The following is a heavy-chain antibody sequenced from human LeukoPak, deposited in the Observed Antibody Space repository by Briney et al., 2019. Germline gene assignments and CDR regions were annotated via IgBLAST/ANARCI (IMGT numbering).Heavy chain of an antibody. V-gene: IGHV3-21*01. Sequence: GGSLRLSCAASGFTFSSYSMNWVRQAPGKGLEWVSSISSSSSYIYYADSVKGRLTISRDNAKNSLYLQMNSLRAEDTAVYYCARDLGSGWYWFDYWGQGTLVTVSS. CDR2: ISSSSSYI. D-gene: IGHD6-19*01. CDR3: ARDLGSGWYWFDY. CDR1: GFTFSSYS. J-gene: IGHJ4*02.